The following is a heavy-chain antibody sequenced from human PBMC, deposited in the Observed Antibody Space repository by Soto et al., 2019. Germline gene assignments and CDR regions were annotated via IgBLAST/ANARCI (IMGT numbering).Heavy chain of an antibody. CDR1: GFTFSDYY. CDR3: ATLVGYTGIDY. Sequence: QVQMVESGGGLVKPGGYLRLSCAASGFTFSDYYMSWIRQAPGQGLAWVSYISSSSSYTNYAESVKGRFTISRDNAKNSLYLQMNSLRAEDTAVYYCATLVGYTGIDYWVQGTLVTVSS. CDR2: ISSSSSYT. D-gene: IGHD1-26*01. J-gene: IGHJ4*02. V-gene: IGHV3-11*05.